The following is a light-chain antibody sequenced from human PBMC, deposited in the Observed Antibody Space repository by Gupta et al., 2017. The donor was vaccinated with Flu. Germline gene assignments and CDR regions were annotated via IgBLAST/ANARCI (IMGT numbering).Light chain of an antibody. Sequence: DIQMTQSPSSLSASVGDRVIITCRASQSIDGYLSWYQQKPGTAPKLLIYAASSSESGVPSRFSGSGSGTDISLTISMLHPEDFATYSCRRRVERRRTLGEGTKLEIK. CDR1: QSIDGY. J-gene: IGKJ2*02. CDR2: AAS. V-gene: IGKV1-39*01. CDR3: RRRVERRRT.